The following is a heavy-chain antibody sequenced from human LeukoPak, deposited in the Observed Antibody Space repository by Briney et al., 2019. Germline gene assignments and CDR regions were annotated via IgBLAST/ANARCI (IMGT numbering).Heavy chain of an antibody. V-gene: IGHV3-30-3*01. CDR1: GFTFSSYA. J-gene: IGHJ4*02. D-gene: IGHD3-16*01. Sequence: GGSLRLSCAASGFTFSSYAMHWVRQAPGKGLEWVAVISYDGSNKYYADSVKGRFTISRDNSKNTLYLQMNSLRAEDTAVYYCARDYTMSGHGYFDYWGQGTLVTVSS. CDR2: ISYDGSNK. CDR3: ARDYTMSGHGYFDY.